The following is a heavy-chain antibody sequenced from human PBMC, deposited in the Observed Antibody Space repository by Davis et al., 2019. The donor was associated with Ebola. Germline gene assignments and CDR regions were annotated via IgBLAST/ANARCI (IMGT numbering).Heavy chain of an antibody. Sequence: ASVKVSCKASGYTFINSHMHWVRQAPGQGLEWMGIINRSGGGKTYAQKFQGRVTMTRDTSTNTVDMELSSLTSEDTAVYYCARAPGCAGGDCAGYNWFDSWGQGTLVTVSS. V-gene: IGHV1-46*01. D-gene: IGHD2-21*01. J-gene: IGHJ5*01. CDR1: GYTFINSH. CDR2: INRSGGGK. CDR3: ARAPGCAGGDCAGYNWFDS.